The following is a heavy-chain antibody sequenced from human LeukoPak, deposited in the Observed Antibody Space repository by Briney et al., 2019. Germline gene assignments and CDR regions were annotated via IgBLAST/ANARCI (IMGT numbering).Heavy chain of an antibody. V-gene: IGHV3-15*07. CDR2: IKSKTDGGTT. J-gene: IGHJ4*02. Sequence: GGSLRLSCAASGFTFSNAWMNWVRQAPGKGLEWVGRIKSKTDGGTTDYAAPVKGRFTISRDDSKNTLYLQMNSLKTEDTAVYYCTTAGNYGSGTNPYYWGQGTLVTVSS. CDR3: TTAGNYGSGTNPYY. D-gene: IGHD3-10*01. CDR1: GFTFSNAW.